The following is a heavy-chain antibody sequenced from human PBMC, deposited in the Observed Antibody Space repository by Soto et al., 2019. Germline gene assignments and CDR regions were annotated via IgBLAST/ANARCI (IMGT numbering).Heavy chain of an antibody. V-gene: IGHV3-21*01. CDR1: GFTFSSYS. CDR3: ARTYCSGGSCSKKDRPYYYYYGMDV. CDR2: ISSSSSYI. Sequence: PGGSLRLSCAASGFTFSSYSMNWVRQAPGKGLEWVSSISSSSSYIYYADSVKGRFTISRDNAKNSLYLQMNSLRAEDTAVYYCARTYCSGGSCSKKDRPYYYYYGMDVWGQGTTVTVSS. J-gene: IGHJ6*02. D-gene: IGHD2-15*01.